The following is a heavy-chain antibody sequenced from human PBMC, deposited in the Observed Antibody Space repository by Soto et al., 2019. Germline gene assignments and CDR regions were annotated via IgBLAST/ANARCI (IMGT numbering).Heavy chain of an antibody. V-gene: IGHV1-2*02. Sequence: QVQLVQSGAEVKKPGASVKVSCKASGYTFTGYYMHWVRQAPGQGLQWMGWINPNSGGTNYAQKFQGRVTMTRDTSISTAYMELSRRSADDTVVYYCARDRELCSSGWYGWWYFDLWGRGTLVTVSS. CDR2: INPNSGGT. J-gene: IGHJ2*01. D-gene: IGHD6-19*01. CDR3: ARDRELCSSGWYGWWYFDL. CDR1: GYTFTGYY.